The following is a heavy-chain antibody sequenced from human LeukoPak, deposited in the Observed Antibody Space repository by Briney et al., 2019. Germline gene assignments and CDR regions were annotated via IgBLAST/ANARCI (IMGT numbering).Heavy chain of an antibody. CDR3: AKDPWYGVVTARAYYFDY. Sequence: RRSLRLSCAASGFTFSSYGMHWVRQAPGKGLEWVAAISYDGSNKYYADSVKGRFTISRDNSKNTLYLQMNSLRAEDTAVYYCAKDPWYGVVTARAYYFDYWGQGTLVTVSS. V-gene: IGHV3-30*18. D-gene: IGHD2-21*02. J-gene: IGHJ4*02. CDR2: ISYDGSNK. CDR1: GFTFSSYG.